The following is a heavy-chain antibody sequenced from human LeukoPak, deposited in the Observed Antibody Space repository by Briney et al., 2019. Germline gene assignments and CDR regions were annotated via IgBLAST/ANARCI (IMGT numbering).Heavy chain of an antibody. CDR1: GGSISSSSHY. V-gene: IGHV4-39*01. Sequence: SETLSLTCTVSGGSISSSSHYWGWIRQPPGKGLEWIGSIYYSGNAYYNPSLKSRVTISVDTSKNQFSLRLSSVTAAETAVYYCARLAVLSGDYYMDVWGKGTTVTVSS. J-gene: IGHJ6*03. D-gene: IGHD2-8*02. CDR3: ARLAVLSGDYYMDV. CDR2: IYYSGNA.